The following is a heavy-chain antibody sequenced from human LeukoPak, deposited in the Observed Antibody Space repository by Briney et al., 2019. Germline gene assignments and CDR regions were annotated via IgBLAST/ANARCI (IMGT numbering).Heavy chain of an antibody. CDR2: INWDGGTT. Sequence: PGGSLRLTCAASGFVFEESTMHWVRQAPGKGLEWVSLINWDGGTTHYAGSVKGRFTISRDNSKNSLYLQLNSLTSDDTALYYCATGDEDSPMNFYHWGQGTLVTVPS. J-gene: IGHJ4*02. CDR3: ATGDEDSPMNFYH. CDR1: GFVFEEST. D-gene: IGHD5-18*01. V-gene: IGHV3-43*01.